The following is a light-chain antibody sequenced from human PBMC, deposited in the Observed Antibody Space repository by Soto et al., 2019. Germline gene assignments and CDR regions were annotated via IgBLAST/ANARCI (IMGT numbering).Light chain of an antibody. CDR3: SSYTTNSTVV. CDR2: EVS. CDR1: SSDVGGYNY. J-gene: IGLJ2*01. Sequence: QSALTQPASVSGSPGQSITISCTGTSSDVGGYNYVSWYQQHPGKAPKLMIYEVSNRPSGVSNRFSGSKSGNTASLTISGLKAEDEADFYCSSYTTNSTVVFGGGTKLTVL. V-gene: IGLV2-14*01.